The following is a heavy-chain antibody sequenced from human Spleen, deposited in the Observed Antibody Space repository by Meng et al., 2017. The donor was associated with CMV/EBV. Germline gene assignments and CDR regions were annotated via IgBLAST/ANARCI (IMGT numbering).Heavy chain of an antibody. CDR2: ITNIFGTP. Sequence: SVKVSCKASGYPFSSHYINWVRQAPGQGLEWMGGITNIFGTPKYAQKFQGRVTITTDESTSTVYMELSSLRSEDTAVYYCARGRIVVVPTVPGGYYYGLDVWGQGTTVTVSS. CDR1: GYPFSSHY. CDR3: ARGRIVVVPTVPGGYYYGLDV. J-gene: IGHJ6*02. D-gene: IGHD2-2*01. V-gene: IGHV1-69*05.